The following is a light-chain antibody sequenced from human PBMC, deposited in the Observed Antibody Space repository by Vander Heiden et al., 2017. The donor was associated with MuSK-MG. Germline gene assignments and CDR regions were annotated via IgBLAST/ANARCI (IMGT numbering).Light chain of an antibody. CDR2: RNS. Sequence: QSVLPQPPSASGTPGQRVTISCSGSSSNIGSNYVYWYQHLPGTAPKLLIYRNSLRPSGVPDRFSGSKSVTSASLVISGLRSEDEADYYCAVWDDSLGARYVFGTGTKITVL. CDR3: AVWDDSLGARYV. CDR1: SSNIGSNY. V-gene: IGLV1-47*01. J-gene: IGLJ1*01.